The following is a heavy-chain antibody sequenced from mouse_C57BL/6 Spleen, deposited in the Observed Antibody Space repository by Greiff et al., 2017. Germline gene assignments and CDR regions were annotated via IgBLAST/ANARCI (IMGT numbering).Heavy chain of an antibody. Sequence: EVKLVESGGGLVKPGGSLKLSCAASGFTFSSYAMSWVRQTPEKRLEWVAYISSGGDYTYYADTVKGRFTISRDNARNTLYLQMSSLKSEDTAMYYCTRVYYYGSKAMDYWGQGTSVTVSS. CDR1: GFTFSSYA. V-gene: IGHV5-9-1*02. J-gene: IGHJ4*01. CDR2: ISSGGDYT. D-gene: IGHD1-1*01. CDR3: TRVYYYGSKAMDY.